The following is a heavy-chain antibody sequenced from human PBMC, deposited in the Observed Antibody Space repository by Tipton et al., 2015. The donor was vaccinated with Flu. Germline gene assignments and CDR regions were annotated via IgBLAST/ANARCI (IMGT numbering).Heavy chain of an antibody. J-gene: IGHJ3*02. D-gene: IGHD3-22*01. V-gene: IGHV4-59*12. Sequence: TLSLTCTVSGGSITTYYWSWIRQSPGKGLEWIGYIYDSGSTNYNPSLKSRVTISVDTSKNQFSLKLTSVTAADTAVYYCARDGFITMIVVVTPGAFDIWGQGTMVTVSS. CDR1: GGSITTYY. CDR2: IYDSGST. CDR3: ARDGFITMIVVVTPGAFDI.